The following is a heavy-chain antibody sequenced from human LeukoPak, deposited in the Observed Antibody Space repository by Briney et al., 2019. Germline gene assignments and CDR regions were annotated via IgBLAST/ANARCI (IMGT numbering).Heavy chain of an antibody. D-gene: IGHD3-10*01. CDR2: ISYDGSNK. Sequence: PGGSLRLSCAASGFTFSSYGMHWVRQVPGKGLEGVAVISYDGSNKYYADSVKGRFTISRDNSKNTLYLQMNSLRAEDTAVYYCAKDHYYGSGSLPDYWGQGTLVTVSS. CDR3: AKDHYYGSGSLPDY. CDR1: GFTFSSYG. V-gene: IGHV3-30*18. J-gene: IGHJ4*02.